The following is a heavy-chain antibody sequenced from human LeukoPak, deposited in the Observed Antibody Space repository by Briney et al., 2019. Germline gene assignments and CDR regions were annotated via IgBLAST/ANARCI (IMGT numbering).Heavy chain of an antibody. J-gene: IGHJ4*02. V-gene: IGHV1-46*04. CDR2: INPSGGST. CDR1: GYTFTSYY. D-gene: IGHD5-18*01. CDR3: ASERGYSYGLDY. Sequence: EASVKVSCKASGYTFTSYYMHWVRQAPGQGLEWMGIINPSGGSTSYAQKMQGRVTMTRDMSTSTVYMELSSLRSEDTAVYYCASERGYSYGLDYWGQGTLVTVSS.